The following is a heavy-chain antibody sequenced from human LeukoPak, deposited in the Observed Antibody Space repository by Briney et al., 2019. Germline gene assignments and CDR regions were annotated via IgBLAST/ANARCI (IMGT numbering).Heavy chain of an antibody. CDR2: INHSGST. D-gene: IGHD3-9*01. V-gene: IGHV4-34*01. CDR3: ARVTVLRYFDWSTYYYGMDV. CDR1: GGSFSGYY. J-gene: IGHJ6*04. Sequence: SETLSLTCAVYGGSFSGYYWSWIRQPPGKGLERIGEINHSGSTNYNPSLKSRVTISVDTSKNQFSLKLSSVTAADTAVYYCARVTVLRYFDWSTYYYGMDVWGKGATVTVSS.